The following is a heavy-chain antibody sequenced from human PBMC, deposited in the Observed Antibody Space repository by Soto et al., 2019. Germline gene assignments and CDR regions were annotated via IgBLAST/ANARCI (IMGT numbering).Heavy chain of an antibody. V-gene: IGHV3-21*01. CDR3: ARHHGDLRIDY. CDR1: GFTFSSYS. Sequence: GGSLRLSCAASGFTFSSYSMNWVRQAPGKGLEWVSSISSSSSYIYYADSVKGRFTISRDNAKNSLYLQMNSLRAEDTAVYYCARHHGDLRIDYWGQGTLVTVSS. CDR2: ISSSSSYI. D-gene: IGHD4-17*01. J-gene: IGHJ4*02.